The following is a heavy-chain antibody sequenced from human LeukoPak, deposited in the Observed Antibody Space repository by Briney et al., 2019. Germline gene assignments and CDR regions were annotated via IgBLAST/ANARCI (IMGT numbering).Heavy chain of an antibody. V-gene: IGHV3-48*02. CDR1: GLTFSTYN. D-gene: IGHD2-15*01. CDR2: IDSSNSPI. CDR3: ARDRCSGGSCYFDY. Sequence: GRSLRLSCAASGLTFSTYNMNWVRRAPGKGLEWVSYIDSSNSPIYYADSVKGRFTISRDNGKNSLYLQMNSLRDEDTAVYYCARDRCSGGSCYFDYWGQGTLVTVSS. J-gene: IGHJ4*02.